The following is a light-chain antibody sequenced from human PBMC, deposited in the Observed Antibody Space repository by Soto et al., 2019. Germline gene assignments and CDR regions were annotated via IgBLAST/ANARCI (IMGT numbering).Light chain of an antibody. J-gene: IGKJ5*01. CDR3: QHYENIVA. V-gene: IGKV1-5*01. CDR2: DAS. CDR1: QNIRRR. Sequence: DFQMPESPSTLSASVGDRVTITCRASQNIRRRLAWFKQKPGKAPKILIYDASSLETVVPSRFSGSGSGTDFSFSISSLKPEDIATYYCQHYENIVAFGQGTRLEIK.